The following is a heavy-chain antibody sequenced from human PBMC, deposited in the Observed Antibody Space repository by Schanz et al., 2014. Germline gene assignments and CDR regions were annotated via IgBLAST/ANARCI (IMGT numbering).Heavy chain of an antibody. CDR2: IYSGIGA. CDR3: ARVHHYDPSGWGYFDY. Sequence: EVQLVESGGGLVQPGGSLRLSCAVSGFTVSSNHMSWVRQAPGKGLEWVSVIYSGIGAYYADSVKDRFTVSRDNSKNTVYLQMNRLRAEDTAVYYCARVHHYDPSGWGYFDYWGQGARXTVSS. D-gene: IGHD3-22*01. J-gene: IGHJ4*02. V-gene: IGHV3-66*01. CDR1: GFTVSSNH.